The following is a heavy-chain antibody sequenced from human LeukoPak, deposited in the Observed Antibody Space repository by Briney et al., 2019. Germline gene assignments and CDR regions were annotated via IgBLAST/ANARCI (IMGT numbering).Heavy chain of an antibody. CDR2: ISDSSGYK. CDR3: ARQGLYDSSDFWTFQH. D-gene: IGHD3/OR15-3a*01. J-gene: IGHJ1*01. V-gene: IGHV3-11*06. CDR1: GFTFSDYY. Sequence: GGSLRLSCAASGFTFSDYYMSWIRQTPGKGLEWVSYISDSSGYKNYADSLKGRFTISRDNAKNSVYLQMNSLSAEDPTVFYCARQGLYDSSDFWTFQHWGQGTLVTVSS.